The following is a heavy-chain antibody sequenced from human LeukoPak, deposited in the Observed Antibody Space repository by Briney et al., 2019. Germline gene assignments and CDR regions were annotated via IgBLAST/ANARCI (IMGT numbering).Heavy chain of an antibody. CDR2: IDHSGST. Sequence: SGTLSLTCAVSGGSIINSNWWSWVRSPPGKGLGGIGEIDHSGSTSYNPSVKGRVTMSVDRSQNKFSLRLSTVTAADTAVYYCARGHVEMATRYFDLWGCGTLAIVSA. CDR1: GGSIINSNW. J-gene: IGHJ2*01. D-gene: IGHD5-24*01. V-gene: IGHV4-4*02. CDR3: ARGHVEMATRYFDL.